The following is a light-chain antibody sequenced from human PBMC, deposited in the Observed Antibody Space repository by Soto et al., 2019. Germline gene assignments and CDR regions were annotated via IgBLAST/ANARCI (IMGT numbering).Light chain of an antibody. CDR1: QGISSY. Sequence: AIRMTQSPSSFSASTGDRVTITCRASQGISSYLAWYQQKPGKAPKLLIYAASTLQSGVPSRFSGSGSGTDFTLTISCLQSEDFATYYCQHYYSYSWTFGQGINVDIK. V-gene: IGKV1-8*01. CDR2: AAS. CDR3: QHYYSYSWT. J-gene: IGKJ1*01.